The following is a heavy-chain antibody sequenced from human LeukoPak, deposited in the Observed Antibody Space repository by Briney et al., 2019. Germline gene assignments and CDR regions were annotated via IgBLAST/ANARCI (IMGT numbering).Heavy chain of an antibody. V-gene: IGHV3-74*01. CDR2: INSDGGST. CDR3: ASLGTAAI. Sequence: GGSLRLSCSTSGFTFGSYGMTWVRQAPGKGLVWVSRINSDGGSTSYADSVKGRFTISRDNAKNTLYLQMNSLRAEDTAVYYCASLGTAAIWGQGKLVTVSS. J-gene: IGHJ4*02. D-gene: IGHD2-2*01. CDR1: GFTFGSYG.